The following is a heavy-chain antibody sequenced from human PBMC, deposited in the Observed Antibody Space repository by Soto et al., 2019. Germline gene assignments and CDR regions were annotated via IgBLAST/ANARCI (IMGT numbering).Heavy chain of an antibody. CDR2: IIPTFGTA. D-gene: IGHD2-21*02. V-gene: IGHV1-69*13. J-gene: IGHJ5*02. CDR3: ARDRGFVVVTAMSQFDP. Sequence: SVKVSCKASGGTFSSYAISWVRQAPGQGLEWMGGIIPTFGTANYAQKFQGRVTITADESTSTAYMELSSLRSEDTAVYYCARDRGFVVVTAMSQFDPWGQGTLVTVSS. CDR1: GGTFSSYA.